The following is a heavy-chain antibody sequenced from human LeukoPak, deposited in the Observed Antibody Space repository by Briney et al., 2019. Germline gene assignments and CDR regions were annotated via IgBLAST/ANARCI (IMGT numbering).Heavy chain of an antibody. CDR1: GGSISSHY. J-gene: IGHJ6*03. D-gene: IGHD3-10*01. V-gene: IGHV4-59*11. Sequence: PSETLSLTCTVSGGSISSHYWSWIRQPPGKGLEWIGYIYYSGSTNYNPSLKSRVTISVDTSKNQFSLKLSSVTAADTAVYYCARNSAHYYYYYYMDVWAKGPRSPSP. CDR3: ARNSAHYYYYYYMDV. CDR2: IYYSGST.